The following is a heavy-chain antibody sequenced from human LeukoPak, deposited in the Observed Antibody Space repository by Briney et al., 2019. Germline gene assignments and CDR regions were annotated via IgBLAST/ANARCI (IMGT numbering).Heavy chain of an antibody. J-gene: IGHJ3*02. Sequence: ASETLSLTCAVYGGSFSGYYWSWIRQPPGKGLEWIGEINHSGSTNYNPSPKSRVTISVDTSKNQFSLKLSSVTAADTAVYYCPRTGPITMIVVVTPNAFDIWGQGTMVTVSS. D-gene: IGHD3-22*01. V-gene: IGHV4-34*01. CDR2: INHSGST. CDR1: GGSFSGYY. CDR3: PRTGPITMIVVVTPNAFDI.